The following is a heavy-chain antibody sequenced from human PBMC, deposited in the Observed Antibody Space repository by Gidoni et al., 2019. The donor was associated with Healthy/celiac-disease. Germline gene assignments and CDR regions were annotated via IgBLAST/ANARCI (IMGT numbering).Heavy chain of an antibody. J-gene: IGHJ6*02. V-gene: IGHV1-69*04. CDR3: ARDLARGGDSYCYGMDV. CDR2: IIPILGIA. Sequence: QVQLVQSGAEGTKPGSSVKVSCKASAGTYSSYPISWVRQAPGQGLEWRGRIIPILGIANYAQKFQGRVTITADKSTSTAYMELSSLRSEDTAVYYCARDLARGGDSYCYGMDVWGQGTTVTVSS. D-gene: IGHD3-16*01. CDR1: AGTYSSYP.